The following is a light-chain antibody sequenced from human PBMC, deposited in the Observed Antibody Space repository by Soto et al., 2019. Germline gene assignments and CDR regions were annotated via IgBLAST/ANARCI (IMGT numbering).Light chain of an antibody. CDR2: DTS. CDR1: QSVGTF. CDR3: QQRHMWPIT. Sequence: EIVLTQSPATLSLSPGERATLSCRASQSVGTFLSWYQQKPGQAPRLLIYDTSNRATDIPARFSGSGSGTDFTLTISSLEPEDSAVYYCQQRHMWPITFGQGTRLEIK. J-gene: IGKJ5*01. V-gene: IGKV3-11*01.